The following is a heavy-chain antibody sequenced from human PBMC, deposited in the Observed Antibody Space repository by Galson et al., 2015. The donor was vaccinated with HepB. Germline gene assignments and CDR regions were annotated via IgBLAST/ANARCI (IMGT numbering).Heavy chain of an antibody. D-gene: IGHD5-18*01. J-gene: IGHJ3*02. CDR2: IYPGDSDT. Sequence: QSGAEVKKPGESPKISCKGSGYSFTSYWIDWVRQMPGKGLEWMGIIYPGDSDTRYSPSFQGQVTISADKSISTAYLQWSSLKASDTAMYYCARGGRIQLWFDSGAFDIWGQGQWSPSLQ. V-gene: IGHV5-51*03. CDR3: ARGGRIQLWFDSGAFDI. CDR1: GYSFTSYW.